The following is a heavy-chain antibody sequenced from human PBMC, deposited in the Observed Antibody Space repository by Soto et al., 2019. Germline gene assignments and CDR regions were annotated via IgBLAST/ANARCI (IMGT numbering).Heavy chain of an antibody. CDR3: AKFPGMATIRTFDY. V-gene: IGHV3-23*01. CDR2: ISGSGGST. D-gene: IGHD5-12*01. Sequence: VVSLRLSCAASGGTFSSYAMSWVRQAPGKGLEWVSAISGSGGSTYYADSVKGRFTISRDNSKNTLYLQMNSLRAEDTAVYYCAKFPGMATIRTFDYWGQGTLVTVSS. CDR1: GGTFSSYA. J-gene: IGHJ4*02.